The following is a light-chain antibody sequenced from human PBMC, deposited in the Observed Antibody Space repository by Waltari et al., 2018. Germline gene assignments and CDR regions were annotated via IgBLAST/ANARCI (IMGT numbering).Light chain of an antibody. CDR1: QGDRGS. Sequence: EIVLTQSPGTLSLSPGVRATLSCSARQGDRGSLALYQQKAGQAPRLLINVASSRATGIPARFSGSGSGTDFSLTISRLEPEDFAVYYCQHYVRLPATFGQGTKVEI. J-gene: IGKJ1*01. CDR3: QHYVRLPAT. CDR2: VAS. V-gene: IGKV3-20*01.